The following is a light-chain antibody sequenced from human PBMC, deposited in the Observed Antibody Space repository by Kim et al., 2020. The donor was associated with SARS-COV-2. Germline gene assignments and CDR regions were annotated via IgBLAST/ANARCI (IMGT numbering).Light chain of an antibody. Sequence: PGERATLSCRASHNINSYLAWYQQKPGQAPRLLIYDASNRATGIPARFSGSGSGTDFTLTISSLEPEDFAVFFCQQRSDWPITFGQGTRLEIK. CDR2: DAS. CDR3: QQRSDWPIT. J-gene: IGKJ5*01. CDR1: HNINSY. V-gene: IGKV3-11*01.